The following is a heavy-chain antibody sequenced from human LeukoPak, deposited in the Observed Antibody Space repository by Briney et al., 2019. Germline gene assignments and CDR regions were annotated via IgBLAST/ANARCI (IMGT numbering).Heavy chain of an antibody. J-gene: IGHJ4*02. V-gene: IGHV3-74*01. Sequence: GGSLRLSCATSGFTFTSYWMHWVRQAPGKGLVWVSRINPDGSGPIYADSVKGRFTISRDNAKNTQYLQMNSLRDEDTAVYYCARPTTTLEYWGQGTLVTVSS. CDR2: INPDGSGP. CDR3: ARPTTTLEY. CDR1: GFTFTSYW. D-gene: IGHD1-7*01.